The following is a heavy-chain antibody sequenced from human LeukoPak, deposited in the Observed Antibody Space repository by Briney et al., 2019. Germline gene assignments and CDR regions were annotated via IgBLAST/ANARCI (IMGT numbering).Heavy chain of an antibody. V-gene: IGHV3-23*01. J-gene: IGHJ4*02. CDR2: ISGSGGST. CDR1: GFTFSSYA. D-gene: IGHD3-16*01. CDR3: AIIMITFGGVPLTDY. Sequence: PGGSLRLSCAASGFTFSSYAMSWVRQAPGKGLEWVSAISGSGGSTYYADSVKGRFTISRDNSKNTLYLQMNSLRAEDTAVYYCAIIMITFGGVPLTDYWGQGTLVTVSS.